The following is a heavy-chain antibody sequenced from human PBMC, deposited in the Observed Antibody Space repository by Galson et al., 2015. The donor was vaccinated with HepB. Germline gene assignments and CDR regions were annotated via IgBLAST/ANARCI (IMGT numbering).Heavy chain of an antibody. V-gene: IGHV4-59*01. CDR2: IYYSGST. CDR1: GGSISSYY. J-gene: IGHJ4*02. Sequence: LSLTCTVSGGSISSYYWSWVRQPPGKELEWIGYIYYSGSTNYNPSLKSRVTITIDTSKNQFSLKLSSVTAADTAVYYCARDLRRSGSTGYWGQGTLVTVSS. CDR3: ARDLRRSGSTGY. D-gene: IGHD1-1*01.